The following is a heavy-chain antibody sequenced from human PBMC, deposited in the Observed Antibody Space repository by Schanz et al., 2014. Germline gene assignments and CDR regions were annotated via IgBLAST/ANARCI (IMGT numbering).Heavy chain of an antibody. Sequence: LQLQESGSGLMKPSQTLSLTCAVSGGSISSGGYSWNWIRQSPGKGLEWIGYIYYSGNTYYNPSLKSRVTISVDRSKNQFSLRLGSVTAADTAVYYCARDRGHGDLPGDIWGQGTMVTVSS. V-gene: IGHV4-30-2*06. D-gene: IGHD4-17*01. J-gene: IGHJ3*02. CDR1: GGSISSGGYS. CDR2: IYYSGNT. CDR3: ARDRGHGDLPGDI.